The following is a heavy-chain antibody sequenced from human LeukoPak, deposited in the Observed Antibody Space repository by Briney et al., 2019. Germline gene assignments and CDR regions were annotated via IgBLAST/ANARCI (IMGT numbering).Heavy chain of an antibody. CDR1: GFTFDNSW. V-gene: IGHV3-7*01. CDR3: ARDRAYSSFDY. Sequence: PGGSLRLSCAASGFTFDNSWMNWVRQAPGKGLERVASINPGDSAKYYVDSVRGRFTISRDNAKNSLYLQMSSLRAEDTAVYYCARDRAYSSFDYWGQGTLVTVSS. J-gene: IGHJ4*02. D-gene: IGHD5-18*01. CDR2: INPGDSAK.